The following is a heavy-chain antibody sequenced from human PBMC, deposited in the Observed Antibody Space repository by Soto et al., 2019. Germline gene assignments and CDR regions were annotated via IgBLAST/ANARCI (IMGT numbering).Heavy chain of an antibody. CDR1: GYTFTSYG. CDR2: ISAYNGNT. D-gene: IGHD3-22*01. V-gene: IGHV1-18*04. J-gene: IGHJ3*02. Sequence: QVQLVQSGAEVKKPGASVKVSCKASGYTFTSYGISWVRQAPGQGLEWMGWISAYNGNTNYAQKLQGRVTMTTDTSTSTAYMELRSLRSDDTAVYYCARVSNGIVVVITEDAFDIWGQGTMVTVSS. CDR3: ARVSNGIVVVITEDAFDI.